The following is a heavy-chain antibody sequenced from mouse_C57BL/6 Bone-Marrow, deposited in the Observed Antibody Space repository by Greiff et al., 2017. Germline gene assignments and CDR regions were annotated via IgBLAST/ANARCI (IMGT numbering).Heavy chain of an antibody. CDR1: GYTFTDYY. V-gene: IGHV1-76*01. D-gene: IGHD2-4*01. Sequence: VKLQESGAELVRPGASVKLSCKASGYTFTDYYINWVKQRPGQGLEWIARIYPGSGNTYYNEKFNGKATLTAEKSSSTAYMQLSSLTSEDSSVYFCARPPLEGLRLYYFDYWGQGTTLTVSS. CDR2: IYPGSGNT. CDR3: ARPPLEGLRLYYFDY. J-gene: IGHJ2*01.